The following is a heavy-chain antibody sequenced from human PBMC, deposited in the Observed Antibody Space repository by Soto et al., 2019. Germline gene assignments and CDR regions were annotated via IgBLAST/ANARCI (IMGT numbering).Heavy chain of an antibody. D-gene: IGHD1-7*01. CDR1: GFTFSSYG. Sequence: PGGSLRLSCAASGFTFSSYGMHWVRQAPGKGLEWVAVISYDGSNKYYADSVKGRFTISRDNSKNTLYLQMNSLRAEDTAVYYCAKDRVSPQPSLRITGTLGFDPWGQGTLVTVSS. J-gene: IGHJ5*02. CDR3: AKDRVSPQPSLRITGTLGFDP. CDR2: ISYDGSNK. V-gene: IGHV3-30*18.